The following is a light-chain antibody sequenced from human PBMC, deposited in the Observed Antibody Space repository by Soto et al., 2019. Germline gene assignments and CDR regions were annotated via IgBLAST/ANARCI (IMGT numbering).Light chain of an antibody. CDR1: ESVSTSY. CDR3: QHYGTSAL. CDR2: GAS. Sequence: EIVLTQSPGTQSLSPGERASLSCMASESVSTSYLAWYQQKPGQAPRLLIYGASGRATGIPDRFSVSASGTDFTLPISRLEPEDFAVYYCQHYGTSALFGPGTKVDIK. J-gene: IGKJ3*01. V-gene: IGKV3-20*01.